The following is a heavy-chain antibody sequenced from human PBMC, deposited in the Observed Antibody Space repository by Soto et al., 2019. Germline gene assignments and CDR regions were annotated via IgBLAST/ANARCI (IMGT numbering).Heavy chain of an antibody. CDR1: GFTFSNYS. J-gene: IGHJ6*02. V-gene: IGHV3-48*01. CDR3: ARGDYGDYYGMDV. Sequence: GGSLRLSCAASGFTFSNYSMNWVRQAPGKGLEWVSFIRASSSAIYYADSVKGRFTISRDNAKNSLYLQMNSLRAEDTAVYYCARGDYGDYYGMDVWGQGTTVTVSS. D-gene: IGHD4-17*01. CDR2: IRASSSAI.